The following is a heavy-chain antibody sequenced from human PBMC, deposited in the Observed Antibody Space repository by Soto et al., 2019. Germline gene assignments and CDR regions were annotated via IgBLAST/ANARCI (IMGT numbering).Heavy chain of an antibody. D-gene: IGHD2-2*01. Sequence: SETLSLTCTVTYDSITSGGYYWSWIRQHPGKGLEWLGYIYGSGGSGSTLYNPSLKSRITLSVDTSKTQFSLNLSSVTVADTAVYYCAKGHIVVAPHRDDYWGQGTLVTVSS. CDR2: IYGSGGSGST. V-gene: IGHV4-31*03. CDR1: YDSITSGGYY. CDR3: AKGHIVVAPHRDDY. J-gene: IGHJ4*02.